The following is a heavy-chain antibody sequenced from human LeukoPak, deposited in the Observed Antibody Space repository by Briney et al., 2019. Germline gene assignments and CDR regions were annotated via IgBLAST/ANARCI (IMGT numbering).Heavy chain of an antibody. Sequence: SGGSLRLSCAASGFTFSSYWMHWGRQAPGKGLVWVSRISSDGSSTSNADSVKGRFTISRDNAKNTLYLQMSSLRAEDTGVYFCARGNYYAMDVWGQGTTVTVSS. CDR1: GFTFSSYW. CDR2: ISSDGSST. CDR3: ARGNYYAMDV. J-gene: IGHJ6*02. V-gene: IGHV3-74*01. D-gene: IGHD3-10*01.